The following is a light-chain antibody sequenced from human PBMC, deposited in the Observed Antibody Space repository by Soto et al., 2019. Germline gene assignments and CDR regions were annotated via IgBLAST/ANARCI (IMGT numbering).Light chain of an antibody. CDR2: GHN. V-gene: IGLV1-40*01. CDR3: QSHDNSLSGSGV. CDR1: TSNIGAGYE. Sequence: QSVLTQPPSVSGAPGQRVTISCTGSTSNIGAGYEVHWYQQLPGTAPKLLVSGHNIRPSGVPDRFSGFKSGASASLVITGLQAEDEADYYCQSHDNSLSGSGVFGGGTKVTVL. J-gene: IGLJ3*02.